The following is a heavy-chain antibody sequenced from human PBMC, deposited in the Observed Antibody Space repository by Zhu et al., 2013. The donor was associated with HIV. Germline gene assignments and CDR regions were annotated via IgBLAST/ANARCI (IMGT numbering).Heavy chain of an antibody. J-gene: IGHJ6*02. CDR2: IIPIFGTA. V-gene: IGHV1-69*01. CDR3: ARETSNEFRVTPYGMDV. Sequence: VQLVQSGAEVKKPGSSVKVSCKASGGTFSSYAISWVRQAPGQGLEWMGGIIPIFGTANYAQKFQGRVTITADESTSTAYMELSSLRSEDTAVYYCARETSNEFRVTPYGMDVWGQGTTVTVSS. D-gene: IGHD2-8*01. CDR1: GGTFSSYA.